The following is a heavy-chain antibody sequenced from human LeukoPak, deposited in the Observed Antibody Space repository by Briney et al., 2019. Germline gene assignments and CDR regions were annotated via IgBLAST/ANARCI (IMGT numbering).Heavy chain of an antibody. CDR3: ARGRVAYSAYYFDY. CDR2: IYNNGRT. D-gene: IGHD2-15*01. V-gene: IGHV4-59*01. J-gene: IGHJ4*02. CDR1: GGSMSSYY. Sequence: SETLSLTCTVSGGSMSSYYWSWIRQPPGKGLEWIGYIYNNGRTNYNPSLKSRVTISVDTSKNQFSLRLRSVTAADTAVYYCARGRVAYSAYYFDYWGRGTLVTVSS.